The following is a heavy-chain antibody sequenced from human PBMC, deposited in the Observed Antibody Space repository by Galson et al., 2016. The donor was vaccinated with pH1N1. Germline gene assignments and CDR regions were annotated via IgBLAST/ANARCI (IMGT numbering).Heavy chain of an antibody. J-gene: IGHJ5*02. Sequence: SVKVSCKAFGGTFSSYVISWVRQAPGQGLEWMGRIIPIFGTTKYAQKFQGRVTITADESTDTAYVELNSLTSEDTAVYYCARATNYYDNWFDPWGQGTLVTVSS. CDR3: ARATNYYDNWFDP. D-gene: IGHD3-10*01. V-gene: IGHV1-69*13. CDR1: GGTFSSYV. CDR2: IIPIFGTT.